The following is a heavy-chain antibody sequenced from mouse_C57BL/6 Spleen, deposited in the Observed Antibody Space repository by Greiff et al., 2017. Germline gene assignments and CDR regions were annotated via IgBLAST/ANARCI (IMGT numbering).Heavy chain of an antibody. D-gene: IGHD2-12*01. CDR1: GFSLTSYG. CDR3: AKEGFYDGYYFDY. V-gene: IGHV2-5*01. CDR2: IWRGGST. J-gene: IGHJ2*01. Sequence: VQLQESGPGLVQPSQSLSITCTVSGFSLTSYGVHWVRQSPGKGLEWLGVIWRGGSTDYNAAFMSRLSITKDNSKSQVFFKMNSLQADDTAIYYCAKEGFYDGYYFDYWGQGTTLTVSS.